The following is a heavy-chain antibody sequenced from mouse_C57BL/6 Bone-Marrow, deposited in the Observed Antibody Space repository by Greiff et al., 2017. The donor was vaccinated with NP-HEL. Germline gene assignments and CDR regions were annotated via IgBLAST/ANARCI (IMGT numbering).Heavy chain of an antibody. V-gene: IGHV5-9-1*02. CDR3: TRGREYVRW. CDR1: GFTFSSYA. Sequence: EVKLVESGEGLVKPGGSLKLSCAASGFTFSSYAMSWVRQTPEQRLEWVAYISSGGDYVYYADTVKGRFTISRDNARNTLYLQMSSLKSEDTAMYYCTRGREYVRWWGQGTLVTVSA. CDR2: ISSGGDYV. J-gene: IGHJ3*02. D-gene: IGHD5-1*01.